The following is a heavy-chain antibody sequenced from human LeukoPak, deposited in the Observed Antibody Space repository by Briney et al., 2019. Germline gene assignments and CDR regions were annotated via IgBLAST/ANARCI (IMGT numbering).Heavy chain of an antibody. J-gene: IGHJ6*03. CDR3: ARGRRSGGSSQRSYYYYMDV. CDR1: GYTFTGYY. V-gene: IGHV1-2*05. CDR2: INPNSGGT. Sequence: GASVKVSCKASGYTFTGYYMHWVRQAPGQGLEWMGRINPNSGGTNYAQKFQGRVTMTRDTSISTAYMELSRLGSDDTVVYYGARGRRSGGSSQRSYYYYMDVWGKGTTVTVSS. D-gene: IGHD2-15*01.